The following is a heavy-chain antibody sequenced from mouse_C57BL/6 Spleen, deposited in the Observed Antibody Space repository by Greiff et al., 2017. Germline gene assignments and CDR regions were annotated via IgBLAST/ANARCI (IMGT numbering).Heavy chain of an antibody. J-gene: IGHJ2*01. Sequence: QVQLQQPGAELVKPGASVKLSCKASGYTFTSYWMQWVKQRPGQGLEWIGEIDPSDSYTNYNQKFKGKATLTVDTSSSTAYMQLSSLTSEDSAVYYCARRGGLADGSSYRSFDYWGQGTTLTVSS. CDR2: IDPSDSYT. CDR1: GYTFTSYW. D-gene: IGHD1-1*01. CDR3: ARRGGLADGSSYRSFDY. V-gene: IGHV1-50*01.